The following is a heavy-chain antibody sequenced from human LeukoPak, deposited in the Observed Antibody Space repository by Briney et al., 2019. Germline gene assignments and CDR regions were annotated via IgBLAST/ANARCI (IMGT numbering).Heavy chain of an antibody. CDR2: IYYSGST. J-gene: IGHJ5*02. CDR1: GGSISSYY. D-gene: IGHD3-9*01. V-gene: IGHV4-59*01. Sequence: SETLSLTCTVSGGSISSYYWSWLRQPPGKGLEWIGYIYYSGSTNYNPSLKSRVTISVDTSKNQFSLKLSSVTAADTAVYYCARTNSENYDILTGYSNWFDPWGQGTPVTVS. CDR3: ARTNSENYDILTGYSNWFDP.